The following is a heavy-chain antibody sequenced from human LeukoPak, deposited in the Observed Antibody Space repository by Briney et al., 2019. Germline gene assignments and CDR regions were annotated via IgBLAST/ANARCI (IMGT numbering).Heavy chain of an antibody. V-gene: IGHV3-21*01. CDR2: ISSSSSYI. CDR1: GFIFSSNS. D-gene: IGHD7-27*01. Sequence: PGGSLRLSSAASGFIFSSNSMNWVRQAPGKGLEWVSSISSSSSYIHYADSVKGRFTISRDNAKNSLYLQMNSLRADDTAVYYCARDVTGGNLDYWGQGTLVTVSS. CDR3: ARDVTGGNLDY. J-gene: IGHJ4*02.